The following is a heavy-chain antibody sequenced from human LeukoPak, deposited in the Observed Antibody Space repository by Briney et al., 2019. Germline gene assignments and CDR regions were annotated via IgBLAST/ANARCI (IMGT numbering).Heavy chain of an antibody. CDR1: GGTCSSYA. CDR2: IIPIFGTA. Sequence: SVKVSCKASGGTCSSYAISWVRQAPGQGLEWMGRIIPIFGTANYAQKFQGRVTITTDESTSTAYTELSSLRSEDTAVYYCASIAAAGFWFDPWGQGTLVTVPS. CDR3: ASIAAAGFWFDP. D-gene: IGHD6-13*01. V-gene: IGHV1-69*05. J-gene: IGHJ5*02.